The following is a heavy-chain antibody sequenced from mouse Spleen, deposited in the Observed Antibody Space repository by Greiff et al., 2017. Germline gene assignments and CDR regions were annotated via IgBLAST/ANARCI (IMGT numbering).Heavy chain of an antibody. CDR1: GYTFTDYE. J-gene: IGHJ4*01. V-gene: IGHV1-15*01. CDR2: IDPETGGT. CDR3: TRRVSYAMDY. Sequence: VQLQQSGAELVRPGASVTLSCKASGYTFTDYEMHWVKQTPVHGLEWIGAIDPETGGTAYNQKFKGKAILTADKSSSTAYMELRSLTSEDSAVYYCTRRVSYAMDYWGQGTSVTVSS.